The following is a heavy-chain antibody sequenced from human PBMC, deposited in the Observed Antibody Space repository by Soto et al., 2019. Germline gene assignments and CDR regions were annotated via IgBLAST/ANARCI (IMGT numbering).Heavy chain of an antibody. CDR3: ARGRFLEWSDYYMDV. CDR1: GGSISSYY. Sequence: SETLSLTCTVSGGSISSYYRSWIRQPPGKGLEWIGYIYYSGSTNYNPSLKSRVTISVDTSKNQFSLKLSSVTAADTAVYYCARGRFLEWSDYYMDVWGKGTTVTVSS. D-gene: IGHD3-3*01. V-gene: IGHV4-59*01. CDR2: IYYSGST. J-gene: IGHJ6*03.